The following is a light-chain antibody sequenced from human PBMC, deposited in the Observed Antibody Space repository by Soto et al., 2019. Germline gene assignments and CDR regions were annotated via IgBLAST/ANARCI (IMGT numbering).Light chain of an antibody. Sequence: ETVLTQSPATLSLSPGERATLSCRASQSVHTYLAWYQQKAGQAPRLLIYDASNRATGIPAMFSGSGSGTDFTLTISSLEPEDCAVYYCQQRSNWPPYTFGQGTKLEIK. V-gene: IGKV3-11*01. CDR1: QSVHTY. J-gene: IGKJ2*01. CDR2: DAS. CDR3: QQRSNWPPYT.